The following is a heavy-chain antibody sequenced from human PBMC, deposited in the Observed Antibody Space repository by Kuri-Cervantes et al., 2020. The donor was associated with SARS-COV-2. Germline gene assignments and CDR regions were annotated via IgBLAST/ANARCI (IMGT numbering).Heavy chain of an antibody. D-gene: IGHD3-3*01. CDR2: IGITGTTT. CDR3: AALHDLWSGYFVR. V-gene: IGHV3-23*01. CDR1: GFSLGASA. J-gene: IGHJ4*02. Sequence: LSLTCAASGFSLGASAMSWVRQAPGKGLEWVCAIGITGTTTYYADSVQGRFSISRDNSKSTLHLSMSSLSAEDTAIYYCAALHDLWSGYFVRWGQGALVTVSS.